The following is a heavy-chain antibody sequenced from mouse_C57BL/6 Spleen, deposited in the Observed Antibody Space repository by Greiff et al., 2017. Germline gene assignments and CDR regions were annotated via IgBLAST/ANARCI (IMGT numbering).Heavy chain of an antibody. CDR3: ARLYSNYGYYAMDY. CDR1: GYAFSSYW. J-gene: IGHJ4*01. D-gene: IGHD2-5*01. Sequence: QVQLQQSGAELVKPGASVKISCKASGYAFSSYWMNWVKQRPGKGLEWIGQIYPGDGDTNYNGKFKGKATLTADKSSSTAYMQLSSLTSEDSAVYFCARLYSNYGYYAMDYWGQGTSVTVSS. CDR2: IYPGDGDT. V-gene: IGHV1-80*01.